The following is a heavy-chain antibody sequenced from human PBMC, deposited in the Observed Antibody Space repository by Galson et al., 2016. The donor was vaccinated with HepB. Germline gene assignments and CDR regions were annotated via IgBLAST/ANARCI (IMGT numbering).Heavy chain of an antibody. CDR3: AKDRASGWRYWYFDL. CDR1: GFAFSIYA. CDR2: MTARGKNI. J-gene: IGHJ2*01. D-gene: IGHD6-19*01. Sequence: SLRLSCAASGFAFSIYAMVWVRQTPERGLEWVSAMTARGKNIYYADSVKGRFTISRDDSRSTLYLQMDSLRVEDTAVYYCAKDRASGWRYWYFDLWGRGTLVTVSS. V-gene: IGHV3-23*01.